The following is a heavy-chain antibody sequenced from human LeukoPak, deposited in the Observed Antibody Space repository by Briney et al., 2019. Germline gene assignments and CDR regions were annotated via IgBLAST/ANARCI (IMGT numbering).Heavy chain of an antibody. J-gene: IGHJ4*02. Sequence: GGSLRLSCAASGFTFSNYAMSWVRQAPGKGLEWISAVSGSGDRTYYAGSVKGRFTISRDNSKNIVYLRMNSLRAEDTAVYFCANSRGYGSGNLWGQGTLVTASS. CDR2: VSGSGDRT. CDR1: GFTFSNYA. V-gene: IGHV3-23*01. D-gene: IGHD3-10*01. CDR3: ANSRGYGSGNL.